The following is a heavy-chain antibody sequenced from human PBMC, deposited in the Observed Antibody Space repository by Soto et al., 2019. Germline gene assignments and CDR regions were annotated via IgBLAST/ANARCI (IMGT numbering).Heavy chain of an antibody. J-gene: IGHJ2*01. Sequence: SETLSLTCAVYGGSFSGYYWSWIRQPPGKGLEWIGEINHSGSTYYNPSLKSRVTISVDTSKNQFSLKLSSVTAADTAVYYCARERREQGANHYWYFDLWGRGTLVTVSS. CDR3: ARERREQGANHYWYFDL. CDR2: INHSGST. CDR1: GGSFSGYY. V-gene: IGHV4-34*01. D-gene: IGHD1-26*01.